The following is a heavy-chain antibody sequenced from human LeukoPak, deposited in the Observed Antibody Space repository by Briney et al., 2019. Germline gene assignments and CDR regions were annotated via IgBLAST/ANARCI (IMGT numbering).Heavy chain of an antibody. J-gene: IGHJ3*02. CDR3: ARPGPDAFDI. V-gene: IGHV3-66*04. CDR1: GFTFSNYA. Sequence: PGGSLRLSCVASGFTFSNYAMTWVRQAPGKGLEWVSVIYSGGNTYYADSVKGRFTISRDSSKNTLYLQMNSLRAEDTAVYYCARPGPDAFDIWGQGTMVTVSS. CDR2: IYSGGNT.